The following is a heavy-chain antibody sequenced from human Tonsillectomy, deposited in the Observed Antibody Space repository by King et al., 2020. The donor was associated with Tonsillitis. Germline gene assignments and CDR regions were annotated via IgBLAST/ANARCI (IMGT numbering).Heavy chain of an antibody. V-gene: IGHV4-34*01. CDR3: ARTVSAPRYFDY. J-gene: IGHJ4*02. D-gene: IGHD5/OR15-5a*01. Sequence: VQLQQWGAGLLKPSETLSRTCAVYGGSFSGYYWSWIRQPPGKGLEWIGEINHSGSTNYNPSFKSRVTMSVDTSKNQFSLKLSSVTAADTAVYYCARTVSAPRYFDYWGQGTLVTVSS. CDR2: INHSGST. CDR1: GGSFSGYY.